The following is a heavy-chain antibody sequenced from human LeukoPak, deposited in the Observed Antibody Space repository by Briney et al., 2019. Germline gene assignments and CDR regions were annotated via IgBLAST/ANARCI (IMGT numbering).Heavy chain of an antibody. J-gene: IGHJ3*02. D-gene: IGHD1-26*01. V-gene: IGHV3-9*01. CDR1: GFSFDEYA. CDR3: VKDMGFPLDAFDI. CDR2: IRWNSGHI. Sequence: GGSLRLSCAGSGFSFDEYAMDWVRQAPGKGLEWVSGIRWNSGHIAYADSVKGRFTISRDNAKNSLYLEMSSLRVEDTALYYCVKDMGFPLDAFDIWGQGTMVTVSS.